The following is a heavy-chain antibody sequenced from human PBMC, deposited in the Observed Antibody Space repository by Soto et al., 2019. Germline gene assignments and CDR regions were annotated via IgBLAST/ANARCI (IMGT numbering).Heavy chain of an antibody. J-gene: IGHJ5*02. CDR3: ARIHVDTVMVFDP. CDR2: IYHTGST. CDR1: DVSCSGYC. V-gene: IGHV4-34*01. D-gene: IGHD5-18*01. Sequence: PSDTLSLTCTVYDVSCSGYCCSWIRKPTGKELEWLGHIYHTGSTYSNPSLNNSVTISVDRSKNQFSLRLSSVTASVTAVYYCARIHVDTVMVFDPWGQGTLVTSPQ.